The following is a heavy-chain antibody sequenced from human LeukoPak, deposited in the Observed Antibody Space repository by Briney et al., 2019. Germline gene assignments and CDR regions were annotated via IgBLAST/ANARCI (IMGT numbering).Heavy chain of an antibody. CDR1: GYSISSGYY. CDR3: ARCIAVADSYYMDV. Sequence: SETLSLTCAVSGYSISSGYYWGWIRQPPGKGLEWIGSIYHSGSTYYNPSLKSRVTISVDTSKNQFSLKLSSVTAADTAVHYCARCIAVADSYYMDVWGKGTTVTVSS. V-gene: IGHV4-38-2*01. CDR2: IYHSGST. D-gene: IGHD6-19*01. J-gene: IGHJ6*03.